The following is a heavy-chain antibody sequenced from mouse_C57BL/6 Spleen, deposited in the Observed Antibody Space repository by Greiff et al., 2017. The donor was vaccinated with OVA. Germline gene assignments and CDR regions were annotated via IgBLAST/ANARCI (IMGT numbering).Heavy chain of an antibody. CDR2: ISSGSSTI. D-gene: IGHD1-1*01. V-gene: IGHV5-17*01. J-gene: IGHJ3*01. CDR3: ARDEFTTVVDTWFAY. Sequence: EVQVVESGGGLVKPGGSLKLSCAASGFTFSDYGMHWVRQAPEKGLEWVAYISSGSSTIYYADTVKGRFTISRDNAKNTLFLQMTSLRSEDTAMYYCARDEFTTVVDTWFAYWGQGTLVTVSA. CDR1: GFTFSDYG.